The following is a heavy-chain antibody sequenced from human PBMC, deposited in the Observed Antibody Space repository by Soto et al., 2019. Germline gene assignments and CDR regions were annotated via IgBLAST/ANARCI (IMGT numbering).Heavy chain of an antibody. D-gene: IGHD3-10*01. V-gene: IGHV3-72*01. Sequence: GGSLRLACAASGFTFSDHYMDWVRQAPGKGQEGVGRTRNKANSYTTEYAASVKGRFTISRDDSKNSLYLQMNSLKSEDTAVYYCAIERVRLWFGESILNFYYYGIDVWGQWSLLTGPS. CDR3: AIERVRLWFGESILNFYYYGIDV. CDR1: GFTFSDHY. J-gene: IGHJ6*01. CDR2: TRNKANSYTT.